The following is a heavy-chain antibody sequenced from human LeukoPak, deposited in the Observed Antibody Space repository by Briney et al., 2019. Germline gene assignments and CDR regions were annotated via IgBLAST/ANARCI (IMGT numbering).Heavy chain of an antibody. CDR1: GYTFTSYY. D-gene: IGHD6-13*01. CDR3: ARARAAAGAQYCQH. V-gene: IGHV1-46*01. CDR2: IYTNDGSA. J-gene: IGHJ1*01. Sequence: ASVKVSCKASGYTFTSYYLHWVRQAPGQRPEWMGIIYTNDGSARYAQKFQGRVTMTRDTSTGTVYMELSSLSSDDTAVYYCARARAAAGAQYCQHWGQGTLVSASS.